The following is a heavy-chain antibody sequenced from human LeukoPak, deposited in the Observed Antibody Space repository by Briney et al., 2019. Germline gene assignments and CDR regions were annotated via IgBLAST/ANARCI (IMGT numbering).Heavy chain of an antibody. CDR3: ARDGGEYSYVYFDP. J-gene: IGHJ5*02. V-gene: IGHV4-61*01. D-gene: IGHD5-18*01. CDR1: GGSVSSGNYY. CDR2: INHSGST. Sequence: SETLSLTCSVSGGSVSSGNYYWSWIRQPPGKGLEWIGEINHSGSTNYNPSLKSRVTISVDTSKNQFSLKLSSVTAADTAVYYCARDGGEYSYVYFDPWGQGTLVTVSS.